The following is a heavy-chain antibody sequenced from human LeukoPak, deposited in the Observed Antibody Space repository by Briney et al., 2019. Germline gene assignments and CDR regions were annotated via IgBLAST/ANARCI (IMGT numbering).Heavy chain of an antibody. J-gene: IGHJ4*02. Sequence: SLRLSCAASGLTLSNEWMYLVRQSPGKGLLWVSRINSDGSSRNYADSVKGRFTISRDNAKNTLYLQMNSLRAEDTAVYYCASASSHRIAAGGDYWGQGTLVTVSS. CDR3: ASASSHRIAAGGDY. D-gene: IGHD6-13*01. CDR1: GLTLSNEW. V-gene: IGHV3-74*01. CDR2: INSDGSSR.